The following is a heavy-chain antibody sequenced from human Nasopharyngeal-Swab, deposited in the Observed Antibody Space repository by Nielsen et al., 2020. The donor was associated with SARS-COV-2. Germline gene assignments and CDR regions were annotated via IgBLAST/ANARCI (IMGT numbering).Heavy chain of an antibody. CDR3: ATLTVGGNNWFDP. V-gene: IGHV5-10-1*01. D-gene: IGHD4-23*01. Sequence: VRQMPGKGLEWMGIIYPGDSYTNYSPSFQGHVTISADKSISTAYLQWSSLKASDTAMYYCATLTVGGNNWFDPWDQGTLVTVSS. J-gene: IGHJ5*02. CDR2: IYPGDSYT.